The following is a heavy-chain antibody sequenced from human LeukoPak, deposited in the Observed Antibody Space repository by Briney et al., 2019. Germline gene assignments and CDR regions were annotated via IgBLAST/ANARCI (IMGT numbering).Heavy chain of an antibody. D-gene: IGHD2-21*02. J-gene: IGHJ4*02. Sequence: PPETLSLTCAVSGGSISSSNWWSWVRQPPGKGLEWIGEIYHSGSTNYNPSFKSRVTISVDKSKNQFSLKLSSVTAADTAVYYCARASGGDDWGSFDYWGQGTLVTVSS. CDR3: ARASGGDDWGSFDY. V-gene: IGHV4-4*03. CDR2: IYHSGST. CDR1: GGSISSSNW.